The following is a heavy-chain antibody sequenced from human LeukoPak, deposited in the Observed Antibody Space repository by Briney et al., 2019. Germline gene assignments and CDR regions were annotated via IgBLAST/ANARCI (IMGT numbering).Heavy chain of an antibody. J-gene: IGHJ4*02. CDR2: INSDGSST. D-gene: IGHD3-3*01. Sequence: SGGSLRLSCAASGFTFSSYWMHWVRQAPGKGLVWVSRINSDGSSTSYADSAKGRFTISRDNAKNTLYLQMNSLRAEDTAVYYCARSDYDFWSGPEYWGQGTLVTVSS. CDR1: GFTFSSYW. CDR3: ARSDYDFWSGPEY. V-gene: IGHV3-74*01.